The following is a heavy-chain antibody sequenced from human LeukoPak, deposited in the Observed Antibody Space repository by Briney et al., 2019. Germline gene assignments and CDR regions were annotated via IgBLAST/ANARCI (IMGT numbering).Heavy chain of an antibody. CDR2: MNPNSGDT. CDR1: GYTFTSYG. CDR3: ARSGFGSGTSFDL. V-gene: IGHV1-8*02. D-gene: IGHD3-10*01. J-gene: IGHJ5*02. Sequence: ASVKVSCKASGYTFTSYGISWVRQAPGQGLEWMGWMNPNSGDTGYPQKFQGRVTMTRDTSITTAYMELSSLRSDDTAVYYCARSGFGSGTSFDLWGQGTLVTVSS.